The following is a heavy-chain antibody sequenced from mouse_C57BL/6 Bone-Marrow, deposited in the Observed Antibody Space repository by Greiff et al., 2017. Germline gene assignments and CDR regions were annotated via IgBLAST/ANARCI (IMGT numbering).Heavy chain of an antibody. D-gene: IGHD1-1*01. CDR1: GFNIKDDY. J-gene: IGHJ3*01. V-gene: IGHV14-4*01. CDR3: TIYYYSSWLAY. Sequence: VQLQQSGAELVRPGASVKLSCTASGFNIKDDYMHWVKQRPEQGLEWIGWIDPENGDTEYASKFQGKATITADTSSNTAYLQLSSLTSEDTAVHYCTIYYYSSWLAYWGQGTLVTVSA. CDR2: IDPENGDT.